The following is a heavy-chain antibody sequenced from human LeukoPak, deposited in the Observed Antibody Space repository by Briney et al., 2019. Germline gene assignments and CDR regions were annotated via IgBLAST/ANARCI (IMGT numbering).Heavy chain of an antibody. CDR2: INHRGST. J-gene: IGHJ4*02. Sequence: GSLRLSCAASGFTFSSYAMSWIRQPPGKGLEWIGEINHRGSTNYNPSLKSRVTISVDTSKNQFSLKLSSVTAADTAVYYCARGRRSDIVVVPAAMRWFDYWGQGTLVTVSS. D-gene: IGHD2-2*01. CDR1: GFTFSSYA. CDR3: ARGRRSDIVVVPAAMRWFDY. V-gene: IGHV4-34*01.